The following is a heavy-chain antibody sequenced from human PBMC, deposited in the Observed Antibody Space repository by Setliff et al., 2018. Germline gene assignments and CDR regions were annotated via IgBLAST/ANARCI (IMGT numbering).Heavy chain of an antibody. Sequence: PSETLSLTCAVYGGSFSGYYWSWIRQPPGKGLEWIGEINHSGSTNNNPSLKSRVTISVDTSKNQFSLKLSSVTAADTAVYYCARGPVMIVATGYFDYWGQGTLVTVSS. CDR1: GGSFSGYY. J-gene: IGHJ4*02. V-gene: IGHV4-34*01. D-gene: IGHD3-22*01. CDR2: INHSGST. CDR3: ARGPVMIVATGYFDY.